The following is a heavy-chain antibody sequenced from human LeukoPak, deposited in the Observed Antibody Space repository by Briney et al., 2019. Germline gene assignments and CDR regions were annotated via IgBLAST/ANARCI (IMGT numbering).Heavy chain of an antibody. V-gene: IGHV4-34*01. CDR1: GGSFSGYY. CDR3: ARAYYYGMDV. J-gene: IGHJ6*02. CDR2: INHSGST. Sequence: SETLSLTCAVYGGSFSGYYWSWVRQPPGKGLEWIGEINHSGSTNYNPSLKSRVTISVDTSKNQFSLKLSSVTAADTAVYYCARAYYYGMDVWGQGTTVTVSS.